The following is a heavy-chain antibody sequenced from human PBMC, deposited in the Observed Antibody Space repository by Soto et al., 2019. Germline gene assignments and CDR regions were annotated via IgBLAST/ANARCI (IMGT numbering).Heavy chain of an antibody. V-gene: IGHV4-34*01. D-gene: IGHD2-2*02. CDR1: GGSFSGYY. CDR2: INHSGST. J-gene: IGHJ6*02. Sequence: SETLSLTCAVYGGSFSGYYWSWIRQPPGKGLEWIGEINHSGSTNYNPSLKSRVTISVDTSKNQFSLKLSSVTAADTAVYYCASNRQLLYPHYYYGMDVWGQGTTVTVSS. CDR3: ASNRQLLYPHYYYGMDV.